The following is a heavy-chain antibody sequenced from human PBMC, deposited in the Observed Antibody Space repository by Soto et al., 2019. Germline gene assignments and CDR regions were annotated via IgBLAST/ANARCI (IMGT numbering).Heavy chain of an antibody. D-gene: IGHD3-10*01. J-gene: IGHJ6*02. CDR2: VSTRGDIT. V-gene: IGHV3-23*01. CDR3: ARGDRGGSGSPASYYYSGLDV. Sequence: EVQLLESGGDLVQPGGSLRLPCAASGLNFNDYAMTWVRQAPGKGLEWVSSVSTRGDITYYSDSVKARFTTSRNNSKNTLFLHMTSLRAEDTALYYCARGDRGGSGSPASYYYSGLDVWGQGTTVTVSS. CDR1: GLNFNDYA.